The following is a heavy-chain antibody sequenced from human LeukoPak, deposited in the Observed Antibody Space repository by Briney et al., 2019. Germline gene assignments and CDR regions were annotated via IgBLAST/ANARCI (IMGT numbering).Heavy chain of an antibody. CDR1: GGTFSSYA. V-gene: IGHV1-69*05. Sequence: ASVKVSCKASGGTFSSYAISWVRQAPGQGLEWMGGIIPIFGTANYAQKFQGRVTITTDESTSTAYMELSSLGSEDTAVYYCARVIAALGGYYYYYYMDVWGKGTTVTVSS. D-gene: IGHD6-6*01. J-gene: IGHJ6*03. CDR2: IIPIFGTA. CDR3: ARVIAALGGYYYYYYMDV.